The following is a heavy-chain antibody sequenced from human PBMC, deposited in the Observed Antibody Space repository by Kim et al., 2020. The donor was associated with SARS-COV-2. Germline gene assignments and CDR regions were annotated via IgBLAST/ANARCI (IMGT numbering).Heavy chain of an antibody. J-gene: IGHJ3*01. Sequence: GGSLRLSCAASGFTFNAYWMTWVRQAPGRGLEWVGNTKQDESEKYYMDSVKGRFTVSRDNAKRLLYLQMNSLRAEDTAVYYCARDFRGLEDKWGQGIMVTVSS. CDR1: GFTFNAYW. D-gene: IGHD3-10*01. CDR3: ARDFRGLEDK. V-gene: IGHV3-7*03. CDR2: TKQDESEK.